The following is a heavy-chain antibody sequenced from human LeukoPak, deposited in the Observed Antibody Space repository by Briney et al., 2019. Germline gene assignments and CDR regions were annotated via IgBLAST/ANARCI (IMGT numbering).Heavy chain of an antibody. V-gene: IGHV1-2*02. CDR1: GYTFTGYY. J-gene: IGHJ5*02. CDR2: INPTSGGT. Sequence: ASVKVSCKASGYTFTGYYMHWVRQAPGQGLEWMGWINPTSGGTDYAQKFQGRVTMTRDTSISTAYMEVSRLRSDDTAVYYCASNYYDGPGRDPYLSFDPWGQGTLVTVSS. CDR3: ASNYYDGPGRDPYLSFDP. D-gene: IGHD3-22*01.